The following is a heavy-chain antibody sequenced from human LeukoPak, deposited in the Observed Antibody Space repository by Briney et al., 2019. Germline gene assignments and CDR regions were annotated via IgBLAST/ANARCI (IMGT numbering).Heavy chain of an antibody. CDR1: GFIFSSYA. CDR3: AKVAYCSSTTCYDGVAFDI. D-gene: IGHD2-2*01. CDR2: ISGSGGST. Sequence: GGSLRLSCAASGFIFSSYAMGWVRQAPGKGLEWVSAISGSGGSTYYADSVKGRFTISRDNSKNTLYLQMNSLRAEDTAVYYCAKVAYCSSTTCYDGVAFDIWGQGTMVTVSS. J-gene: IGHJ3*02. V-gene: IGHV3-23*01.